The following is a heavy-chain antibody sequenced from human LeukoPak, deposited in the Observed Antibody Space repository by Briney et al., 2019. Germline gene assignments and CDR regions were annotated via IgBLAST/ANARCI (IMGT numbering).Heavy chain of an antibody. J-gene: IGHJ4*02. CDR1: GFTLTSYA. V-gene: IGHV3-30*04. CDR3: ARSNSGIYSHFDY. Sequence: PGGSLRLSCAASGFTLTSYAIHWVRQAPGKGLVWVAVISYDGSNRYYADSVKDRFTISRDTSKNTVYLQMNSLRAGDTAVYYCARSNSGIYSHFDYWGQETLVTVSS. D-gene: IGHD1-26*01. CDR2: ISYDGSNR.